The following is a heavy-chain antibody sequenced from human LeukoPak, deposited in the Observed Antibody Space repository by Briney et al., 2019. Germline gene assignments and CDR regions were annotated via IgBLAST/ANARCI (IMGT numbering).Heavy chain of an antibody. CDR2: ISWNSGSI. D-gene: IGHD6-13*01. CDR3: AKDIRLAAAGTPQYFQH. V-gene: IGHV3-9*01. Sequence: GGSLRLSCAASGFTFDDYAMHWVRQAPGKGLEWVSGISWNSGSIGYADSVKGRFTISRDNAKNSLYLQMNSLRAEDTALYYCAKDIRLAAAGTPQYFQHWGQGTLVTVSS. CDR1: GFTFDDYA. J-gene: IGHJ1*01.